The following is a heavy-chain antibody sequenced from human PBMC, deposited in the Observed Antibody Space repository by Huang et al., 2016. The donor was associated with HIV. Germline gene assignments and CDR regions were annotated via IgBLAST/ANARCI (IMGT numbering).Heavy chain of an antibody. CDR2: VNDSGAT. V-gene: IGHV4-34*02. Sequence: QMQLQQRGAGLLKPSETLSLTCGVSGGSFTGNYLTWIRQAPGKGLEWMGEVNDSGATNYNPSLNGRVTISLDKSNRELSLNLRSVIAADTAVYYCARQWTILEWLLGLDVWGQGTTVIVSS. CDR3: ARQWTILEWLLGLDV. J-gene: IGHJ6*02. CDR1: GGSFTGNY. D-gene: IGHD3-3*01.